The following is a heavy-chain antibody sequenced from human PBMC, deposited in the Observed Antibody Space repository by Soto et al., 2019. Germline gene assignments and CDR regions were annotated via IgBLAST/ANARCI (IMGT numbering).Heavy chain of an antibody. CDR3: ATSQKGYNWNYFDH. V-gene: IGHV4-39*01. CDR1: GAFISGSYYY. CDR2: VFYTGFT. Sequence: QLQLQESGPGLVKPSETLSLTCAVSGAFISGSYYYWAWLRQSPGKGPEWIGSVFYTGFTSYNPSLESRVSVSVDTSKSQFSLKLSAVTAADTAVYYCATSQKGYNWNYFDHWGQGALVTVSS. J-gene: IGHJ4*02. D-gene: IGHD1-20*01.